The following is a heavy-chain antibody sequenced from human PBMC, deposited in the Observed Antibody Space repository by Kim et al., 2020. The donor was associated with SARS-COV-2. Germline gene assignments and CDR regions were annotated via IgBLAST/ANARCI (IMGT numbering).Heavy chain of an antibody. CDR3: SQSAAAGTIMHFDY. D-gene: IGHD6-13*01. CDR1: GFTFSSYG. J-gene: IGHJ4*02. Sequence: GGSLRLSCAASGFTFSSYGMHWVRQAPGKGLEWVAVISYDGSNKYYADSVKGRFTISRDNSKNTLYLQMNSLRAEDTAVYYCSQSAAAGTIMHFDYWGQGTLVTVSS. V-gene: IGHV3-33*05. CDR2: ISYDGSNK.